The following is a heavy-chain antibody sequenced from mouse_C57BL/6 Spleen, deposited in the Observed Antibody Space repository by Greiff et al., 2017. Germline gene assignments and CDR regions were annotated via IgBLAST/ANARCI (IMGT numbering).Heavy chain of an antibody. CDR1: GYTFTSYW. CDR2: IDPSDSYT. Sequence: QVQLQQPGAELVKPGASVKLSCKASGYTFTSYWMQWVKQRPGQGLEWIGEIDPSDSYTNYNQKFKGKATLTVDTSSSTAYMQLSSLTSGDSAVYYYARRDYGSSSLFGYWGQGTTLTVSS. V-gene: IGHV1-50*01. J-gene: IGHJ2*01. D-gene: IGHD1-1*01. CDR3: ARRDYGSSSLFGY.